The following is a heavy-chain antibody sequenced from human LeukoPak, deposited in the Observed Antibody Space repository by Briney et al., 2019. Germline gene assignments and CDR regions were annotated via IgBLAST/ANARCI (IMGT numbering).Heavy chain of an antibody. V-gene: IGHV1-46*01. CDR2: INPSSGDT. D-gene: IGHD3-10*01. Sequence: GASVKVSCKASVYSFTNYLIHWMRQAPGQGLEWLGIINPSSGDTSYAQNFQGRVTISRDTSTTTVYMELSSLRSEDTAVYYCVRELSGGTFDYWGQGTLVAVSS. CDR1: VYSFTNYL. J-gene: IGHJ4*02. CDR3: VRELSGGTFDY.